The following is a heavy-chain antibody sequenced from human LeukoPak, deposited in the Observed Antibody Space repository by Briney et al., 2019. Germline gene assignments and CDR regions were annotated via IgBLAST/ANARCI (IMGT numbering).Heavy chain of an antibody. V-gene: IGHV1-46*01. CDR2: INPSGGST. D-gene: IGHD2-2*01. Sequence: PGGSLRLSCAASGFTFSSYGVHWVRQAPGQGLEWMGIINPSGGSTSYAQKFQGRVTMTRDTSTSTVYMELSSLRSEDTAVYYCARDDVVVPAATGFDYWGQGTLVTVSS. J-gene: IGHJ4*02. CDR3: ARDDVVVPAATGFDY. CDR1: GFTFSSYG.